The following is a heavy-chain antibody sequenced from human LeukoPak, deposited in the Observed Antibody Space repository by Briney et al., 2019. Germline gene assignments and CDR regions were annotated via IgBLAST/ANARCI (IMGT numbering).Heavy chain of an antibody. Sequence: GGSLRLSCAASGFTVSSNYMSWVRQAPGKGLEWVSVIYSGGSTYYADSVKGRFTISRDNSKNTLYLQMNSLRAEDTAVYYCARGLTDYYYYYMDVWGKGTTVTVSS. D-gene: IGHD1-14*01. V-gene: IGHV3-66*01. CDR1: GFTVSSNY. CDR2: IYSGGST. J-gene: IGHJ6*03. CDR3: ARGLTDYYYYYMDV.